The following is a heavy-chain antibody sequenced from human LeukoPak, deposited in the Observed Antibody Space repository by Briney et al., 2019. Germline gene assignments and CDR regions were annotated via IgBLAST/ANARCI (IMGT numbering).Heavy chain of an antibody. CDR2: ISSNGDNT. D-gene: IGHD4-17*01. CDR3: ARDMTTRGVYYYYGMDV. J-gene: IGHJ6*04. CDR1: GFTFSTYV. V-gene: IGHV3-64*04. Sequence: GGSLRLSCSVSGFTFSTYVMHWVRQAPGKGLEYVSAISSNGDNTYYADSVKGRFTISRDNSKNTLYLQMNSLRAEDTAVYYCARDMTTRGVYYYYGMDVWGKGTTVTVSS.